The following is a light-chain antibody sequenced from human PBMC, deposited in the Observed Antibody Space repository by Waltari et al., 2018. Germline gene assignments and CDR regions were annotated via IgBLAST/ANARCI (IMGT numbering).Light chain of an antibody. CDR2: EVN. Sequence: QSALTQPPSASGSPGQSVTTSCTRITTTGYTYVSWYQHHPGKAPKPIIYEVNRRPSGVPDRFSGSESGNTASLTVSGLQSEDEADYYCSSYEGTNTLLFGGGTKLTVL. CDR3: SSYEGTNTLL. J-gene: IGLJ2*01. CDR1: TTTGYTY. V-gene: IGLV2-8*01.